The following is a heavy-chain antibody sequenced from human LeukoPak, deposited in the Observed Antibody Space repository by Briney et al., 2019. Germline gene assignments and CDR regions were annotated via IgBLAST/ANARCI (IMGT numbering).Heavy chain of an antibody. D-gene: IGHD3-22*01. CDR2: IRSNSDGGTI. CDR1: GFTFSNAW. CDR3: ATDFYDST. J-gene: IGHJ5*02. V-gene: IGHV3-15*07. Sequence: GGSLRLSCATSGFTFSNAWMDWVRQAPGKGLEWVGRIRSNSDGGTIDYAAPVKGRFALSRDDSKTTPYLQMNSLQTEDTAVYYCATDFYDSTWGQGTLVTVSS.